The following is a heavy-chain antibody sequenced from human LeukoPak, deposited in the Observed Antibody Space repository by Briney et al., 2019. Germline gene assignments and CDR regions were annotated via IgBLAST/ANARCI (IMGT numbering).Heavy chain of an antibody. CDR2: INSDGSST. V-gene: IGHV3-74*01. J-gene: IGHJ6*02. Sequence: PGGSLRLSCAASGFTFSSYWMNWVRQAPGKGLVWVARINSDGSSTTDADSVRGRFTISRDNAKNTLYLQMNSLRAEDTAVYYCARERCISTSCSHGMDVWGQGTTVTVSS. CDR3: ARERCISTSCSHGMDV. CDR1: GFTFSSYW. D-gene: IGHD2-2*01.